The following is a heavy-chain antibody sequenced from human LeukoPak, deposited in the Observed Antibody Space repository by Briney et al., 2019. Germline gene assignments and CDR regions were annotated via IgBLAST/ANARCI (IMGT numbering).Heavy chain of an antibody. J-gene: IGHJ4*02. V-gene: IGHV4-59*01. CDR3: ARDLNRIFGVVISGY. D-gene: IGHD3-3*01. CDR1: GGSISSYY. Sequence: SETLSLTCTVSGGSISSYYWSWIRQPPGKGLEWIGYIYYSGSTNYNPSLKSRVTISVDTSKNQFSLKLSSVTAADTAVYYCARDLNRIFGVVISGYWGQGTLVTVSS. CDR2: IYYSGST.